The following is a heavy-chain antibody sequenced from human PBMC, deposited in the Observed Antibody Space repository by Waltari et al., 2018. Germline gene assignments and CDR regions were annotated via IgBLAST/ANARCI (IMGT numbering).Heavy chain of an antibody. V-gene: IGHV4-4*07. J-gene: IGHJ4*02. Sequence: QVQLQESGPGLVKPSETLSLTCTVSGGSISSYYWSWIRQPAGKGLEWIGRIYTSGSTKYNPSLKSRVTMSVDTSKNQFSLKLSSVTAADTAVYYCARENYEFWSGPPYFDYWGQGTLVTVSS. CDR2: IYTSGST. D-gene: IGHD3-3*01. CDR3: ARENYEFWSGPPYFDY. CDR1: GGSISSYY.